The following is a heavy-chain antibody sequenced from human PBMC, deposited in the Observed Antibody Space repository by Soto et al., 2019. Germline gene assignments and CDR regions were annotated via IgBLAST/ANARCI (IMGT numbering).Heavy chain of an antibody. Sequence: QVQLQESGPGLVKPSQTLSLTCTVSGGSISSGDYYWSWIRQPPGKGLQWIGYIYYSGSTSYNPSLKIRVTISVATSKTQFSLKLSSVTAADTAVYYCARASPVVTDVWGQGTTVTVSS. D-gene: IGHD5-18*01. CDR3: ARASPVVTDV. CDR1: GGSISSGDYY. CDR2: IYYSGST. V-gene: IGHV4-30-4*01. J-gene: IGHJ6*02.